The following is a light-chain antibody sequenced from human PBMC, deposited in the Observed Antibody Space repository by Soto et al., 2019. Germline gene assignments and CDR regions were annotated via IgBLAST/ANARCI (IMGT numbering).Light chain of an antibody. Sequence: DIQMTQSPSTLSASVGDRVTITCRASQSISSWLAWYQLKPGKAPKLLIYKASILEDGVPSRFSGSGSGTEFTLTISSLEPDDFAPYYCQQYNSYSLTFGGGTKVEIK. CDR1: QSISSW. CDR3: QQYNSYSLT. J-gene: IGKJ4*01. V-gene: IGKV1-5*03. CDR2: KAS.